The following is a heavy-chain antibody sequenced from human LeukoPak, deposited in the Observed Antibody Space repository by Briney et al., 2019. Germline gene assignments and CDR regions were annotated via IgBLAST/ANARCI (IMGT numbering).Heavy chain of an antibody. CDR3: ARGRGDIVVVPAAVREPAFHY. CDR2: INHSGNT. CDR1: GGSFSAYY. Sequence: SETLSLTCAVYGGSFSAYYWSWIRQPPGKGLEWIGEINHSGNTNYNPSLESRVTISVDTSKDQFSLKLSSVTAADTAVYYCARGRGDIVVVPAAVREPAFHYWGQGTLVTVSS. J-gene: IGHJ4*02. V-gene: IGHV4-34*01. D-gene: IGHD2-2*01.